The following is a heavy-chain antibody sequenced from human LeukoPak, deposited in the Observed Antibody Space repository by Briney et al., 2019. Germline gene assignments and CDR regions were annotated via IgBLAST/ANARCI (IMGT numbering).Heavy chain of an antibody. J-gene: IGHJ1*01. V-gene: IGHV1-46*01. Sequence: ASVKVSCKASGYIFTNYYMHWVRQAPGQGLEWMGIINPSGGSTSYAQKFQGRVTMTRDTSTSTVYMELSSLRSEDTAVYYCARNTRLSVFGVVPVGYWGQGTLVTVSS. CDR3: ARNTRLSVFGVVPVGY. CDR2: INPSGGST. CDR1: GYIFTNYY. D-gene: IGHD3-3*01.